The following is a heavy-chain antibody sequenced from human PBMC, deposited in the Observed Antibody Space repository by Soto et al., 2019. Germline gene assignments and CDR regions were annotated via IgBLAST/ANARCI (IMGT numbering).Heavy chain of an antibody. V-gene: IGHV3-23*01. J-gene: IGHJ4*02. CDR1: GFTFTNYA. CDR3: AKVIVVIAAAGDYFDH. CDR2: TSGSGGST. Sequence: GGSLRLSCAASGFTFTNYAMTWVRQAPGKGLEWVSVTSGSGGSTYYADSVKGRFTISRDNFKNTLYLQMDSLRAEDTAVYYCAKVIVVIAAAGDYFDHWGQGTLVTVSS. D-gene: IGHD2-21*01.